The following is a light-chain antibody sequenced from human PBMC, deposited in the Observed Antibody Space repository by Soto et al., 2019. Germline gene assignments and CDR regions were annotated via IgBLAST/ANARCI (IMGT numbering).Light chain of an antibody. J-gene: IGKJ2*01. V-gene: IGKV1-5*01. CDR3: LQHNTYPYT. Sequence: DIQMTQSPSTLSASVGDRVTITCRASQSIIRWLAWYQQKPGKAPNLLIYDASKLESGVPSRFSGSESGTEFSLTISSLQPEDFATYYCLQHNTYPYTFGQGTKLEIK. CDR1: QSIIRW. CDR2: DAS.